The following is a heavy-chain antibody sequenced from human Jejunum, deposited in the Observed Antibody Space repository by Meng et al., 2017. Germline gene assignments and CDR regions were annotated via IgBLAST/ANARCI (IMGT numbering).Heavy chain of an antibody. CDR2: IYNSGST. CDR1: GVSVTGGGYY. Sequence: SETLSLTCTVSGVSVTGGGYYWTWIRQLPGKGLEWIGNIYNSGSTSYNPSLQSRITISLDTSKNQFSLRLSSVTAADTAVYYCAREAATQKYYYGMDFWGQGNTVNGAS. V-gene: IGHV4-31*03. J-gene: IGHJ6*02. D-gene: IGHD2-15*01. CDR3: AREAATQKYYYGMDF.